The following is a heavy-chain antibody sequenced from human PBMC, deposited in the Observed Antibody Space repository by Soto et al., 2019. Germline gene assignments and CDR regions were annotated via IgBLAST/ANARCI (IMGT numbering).Heavy chain of an antibody. D-gene: IGHD3-10*01. V-gene: IGHV1-24*01. Sequence: ASVKVSCKASGGTFSSYAISWVRQAPGQGLEWMGGFDPEDGETIYAQKFQGRVTMTEDTSTDTAYMELSSLRSEDTAVYYCATDLRTGMINWGQGTLVTVSS. CDR2: FDPEDGET. J-gene: IGHJ4*02. CDR3: ATDLRTGMIN. CDR1: GGTFSSYA.